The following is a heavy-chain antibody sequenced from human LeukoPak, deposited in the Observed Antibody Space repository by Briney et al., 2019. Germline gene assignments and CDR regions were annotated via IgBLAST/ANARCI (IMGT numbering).Heavy chain of an antibody. CDR3: ARRSSNLKVKY. J-gene: IGHJ4*02. D-gene: IGHD1-1*01. V-gene: IGHV4-34*01. CDR1: GGSLNGYY. CDR2: INQSGGT. Sequence: SETLSLTCAVYGGSLNGYYWNWIRQSPGGGPEWIGEINQSGGTSYNPSLKSRVAISIDTSKNQFSLTLTSVTAADTAVYYCARRSSNLKVKYWGQGTLVTVSS.